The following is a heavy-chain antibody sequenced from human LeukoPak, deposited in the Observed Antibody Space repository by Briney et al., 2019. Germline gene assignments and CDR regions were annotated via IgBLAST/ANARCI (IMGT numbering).Heavy chain of an antibody. CDR2: IYYSGST. Sequence: SETLSLTCTVSGGSISSSSYYWGWIRQPPGKGLEWIGSIYYSGSTYYNPSLKSRVTISVDTSKNQFSLKLSSVTAADTAVYYCARSQVRGYYNSGDNWFDPWGQGTPVTVSS. D-gene: IGHD3-10*01. J-gene: IGHJ5*02. CDR3: ARSQVRGYYNSGDNWFDP. V-gene: IGHV4-39*01. CDR1: GGSISSSSYY.